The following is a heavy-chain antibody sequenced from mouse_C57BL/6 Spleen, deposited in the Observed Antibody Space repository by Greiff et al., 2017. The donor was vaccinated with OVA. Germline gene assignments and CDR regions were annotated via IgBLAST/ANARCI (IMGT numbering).Heavy chain of an antibody. CDR1: GYTFTSYW. V-gene: IGHV1-55*01. J-gene: IGHJ3*01. CDR3: ARSDYYGSSWAY. CDR2: IYPGSGST. D-gene: IGHD1-1*01. Sequence: QVQLQQPGAELVKPGASVKMSCKASGYTFTSYWITWVKQRPGQGLEWIGDIYPGSGSTNYNEKFKSKATLTADTSSSTAYMQLSSLTSEDSAVYYCARSDYYGSSWAYWGQGTLVTVSA.